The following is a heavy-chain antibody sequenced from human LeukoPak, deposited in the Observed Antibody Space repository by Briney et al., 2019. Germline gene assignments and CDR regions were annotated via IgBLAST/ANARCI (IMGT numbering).Heavy chain of an antibody. CDR1: GGSFSGYY. D-gene: IGHD3-3*01. CDR3: AREIEEGQRITVSGVILMVWFDH. V-gene: IGHV4-34*12. CDR2: VFHTGRT. Sequence: SETLSLTCGVSGGSFSGYYWSWIRQSPGKGLEWIGSVFHTGRTYYNPSLKSRVSISLDTSKNQFYLHVTSVTAADTAIYYCAREIEEGQRITVSGVILMVWFDHWGQGSLVTVSS. J-gene: IGHJ5*02.